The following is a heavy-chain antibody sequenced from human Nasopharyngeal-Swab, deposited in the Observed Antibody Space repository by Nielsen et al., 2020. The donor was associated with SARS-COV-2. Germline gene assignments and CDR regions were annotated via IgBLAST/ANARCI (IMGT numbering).Heavy chain of an antibody. D-gene: IGHD4-17*01. J-gene: IGHJ4*02. Sequence: GESLKISCAASGFTFDDYTMHWVRQAPGKGLEWVSLISWDGGSTYYADSVKGRFTISRDNSKNSLYLQMNNLRTEDTALYYCAKDVGDSLYYFDYWGQGTLVTVSS. V-gene: IGHV3-43*01. CDR3: AKDVGDSLYYFDY. CDR1: GFTFDDYT. CDR2: ISWDGGST.